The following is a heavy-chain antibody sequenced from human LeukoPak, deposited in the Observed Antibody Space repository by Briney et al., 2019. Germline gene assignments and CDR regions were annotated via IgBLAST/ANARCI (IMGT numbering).Heavy chain of an antibody. CDR1: GFTFSSYA. V-gene: IGHV3-30-3*01. CDR3: ARENSGFDY. Sequence: PGGSLPLSCAASGFTFSSYAMHWVRQAPGKGLEWVAVISYDGSNKYYADSVKGRFTVSRDNAKSMLYLQMNSLRVEDTAVYYCARENSGFDYWGQGTLVAVSS. J-gene: IGHJ4*02. CDR2: ISYDGSNK. D-gene: IGHD6-19*01.